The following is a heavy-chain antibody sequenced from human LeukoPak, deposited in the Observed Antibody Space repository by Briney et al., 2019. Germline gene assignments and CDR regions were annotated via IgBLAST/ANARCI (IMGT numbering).Heavy chain of an antibody. V-gene: IGHV4-59*12. Sequence: SETLSLTCTVSGSSINNYYWSWIRQPPGKGLEWIGYINYSGDTNSNPSLESRVTISVDTSRKQFSLRLSSVTAADTAVYYCARSPSTIGWNWGYYFDFWGQGHLVTASS. D-gene: IGHD1-7*01. CDR3: ARSPSTIGWNWGYYFDF. J-gene: IGHJ4*02. CDR2: INYSGDT. CDR1: GSSINNYY.